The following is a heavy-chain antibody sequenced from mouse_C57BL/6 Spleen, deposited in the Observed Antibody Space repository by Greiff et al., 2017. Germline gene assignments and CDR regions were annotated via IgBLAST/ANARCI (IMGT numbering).Heavy chain of an antibody. J-gene: IGHJ1*03. CDR1: GYTFTDYY. V-gene: IGHV1-19*01. CDR2: INPYNGGT. Sequence: EVQLQQSGPVLVKPGASVKMSCKASGYTFTDYYMNWVKQSHGKSLEWIGVINPYNGGTSYNQKFKGKATLTVDKSSSTAYMELNSLTSEDSAVYYCARRGGTHWYFDVWGTGTTVTVSS. CDR3: ARRGGTHWYFDV. D-gene: IGHD4-1*01.